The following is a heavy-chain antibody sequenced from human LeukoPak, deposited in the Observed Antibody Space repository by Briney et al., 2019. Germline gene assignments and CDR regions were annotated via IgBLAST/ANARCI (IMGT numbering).Heavy chain of an antibody. CDR3: ARDRGDAYYYDSKARNDAFDI. V-gene: IGHV3-48*01. CDR1: GFTFSSYS. D-gene: IGHD3-22*01. Sequence: PGGSLRLSCAASGFTFSSYSMNWVRQAPGKGLEWVSYISSSSSTIYYADSVKGRFTISRDNAKNSLYLQMNSLRAEDTAVYYCARDRGDAYYYDSKARNDAFDIWGQGTMVTVSS. CDR2: ISSSSSTI. J-gene: IGHJ3*02.